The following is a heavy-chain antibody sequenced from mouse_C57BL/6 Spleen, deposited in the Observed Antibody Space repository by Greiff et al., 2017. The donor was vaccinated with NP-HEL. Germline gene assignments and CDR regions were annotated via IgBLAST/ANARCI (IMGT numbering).Heavy chain of an antibody. CDR3: ARDGFFYDGSSYWYFEV. CDR2: ISYDGSN. Sequence: EVKLVESGPGLVKPSQSLSLTCSVTGYSITSGYYWNWIRQFPGNKLEWMGYISYDGSNNYNPSLKNRISITRDTSKNQFFLKLNSVTTEDTATYYCARDGFFYDGSSYWYFEVWGTGTTVTVSS. V-gene: IGHV3-6*01. D-gene: IGHD1-1*01. CDR1: GYSITSGYY. J-gene: IGHJ1*03.